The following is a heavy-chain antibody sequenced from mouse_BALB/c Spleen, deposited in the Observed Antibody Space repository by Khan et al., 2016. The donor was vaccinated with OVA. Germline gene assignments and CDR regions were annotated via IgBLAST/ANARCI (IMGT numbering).Heavy chain of an antibody. D-gene: IGHD2-3*01. CDR2: IRYSGDT. Sequence: EVQLQESGPGLVKPSQSLSLTCTVTGYSITSDYAWNWIRQFPGNKLEWMGYIRYSGDTSYNPSLKSRISVTRDTSKNQFFLQLNSVTTEDTATYDCAMGRTYWGQGTLVAVSA. CDR1: GYSITSDYA. V-gene: IGHV3-2*02. CDR3: AMGRTY. J-gene: IGHJ3*01.